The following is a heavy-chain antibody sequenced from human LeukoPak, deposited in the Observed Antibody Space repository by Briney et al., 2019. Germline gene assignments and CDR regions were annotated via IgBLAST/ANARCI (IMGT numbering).Heavy chain of an antibody. D-gene: IGHD5-12*01. V-gene: IGHV1-46*01. CDR2: INPSGGST. Sequence: ASVKVSCKASGYTFTSYYMHWVRQAPGQGLEGMGIINPSGGSTSYAQKFQGRVTMTRDMSTSTVYMELSSLRSEDTAVYYCARVFSGYAKIDCWGQGTLVTVSS. CDR3: ARVFSGYAKIDC. J-gene: IGHJ4*02. CDR1: GYTFTSYY.